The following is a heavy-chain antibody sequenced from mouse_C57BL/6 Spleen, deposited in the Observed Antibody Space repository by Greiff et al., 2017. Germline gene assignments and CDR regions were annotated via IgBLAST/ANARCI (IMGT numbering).Heavy chain of an antibody. Sequence: QVQLQQPGAELVKPGASVKLSCKASGYTFTSSWMQWVKQRPGQGLAWIGEIDPSDSYTNYNQKFKGKATLTVDTSSSTAYMQLSSLTSADSAVYYCARWEGYWYFDVWGTGTTVTVSS. D-gene: IGHD4-1*01. CDR3: ARWEGYWYFDV. CDR1: GYTFTSSW. J-gene: IGHJ1*03. V-gene: IGHV1-50*01. CDR2: IDPSDSYT.